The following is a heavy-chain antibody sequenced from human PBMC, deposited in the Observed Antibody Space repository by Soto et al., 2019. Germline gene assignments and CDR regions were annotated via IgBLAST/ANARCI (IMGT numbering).Heavy chain of an antibody. D-gene: IGHD4-17*01. V-gene: IGHV1-18*01. Sequence: QVQLVQSGAEVKKPGASVKVSCKASGYTFTSYGISWGRQAPGQGLEWMGWISAYNGNTNDAQKLQGRVTMTTDTATRTAYMELRSMRSDDTAVYYCARDDLNEYGDYVGDARGYYYYGMDVWGQGTTVTVSS. CDR3: ARDDLNEYGDYVGDARGYYYYGMDV. CDR2: ISAYNGNT. J-gene: IGHJ6*02. CDR1: GYTFTSYG.